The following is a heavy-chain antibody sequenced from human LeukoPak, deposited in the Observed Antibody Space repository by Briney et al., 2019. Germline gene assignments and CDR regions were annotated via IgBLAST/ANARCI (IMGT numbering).Heavy chain of an antibody. Sequence: GGSLRLSCAASGFTFSSYAMHWVRQAPGKGLEWVAVISYDGSNKYYADSVKGRFTISRDNSKDTLYLQMNSLRAEDTAVYFCARAMYYYDTSGSPIIDYWGQGTLVTVSS. D-gene: IGHD3-22*01. CDR2: ISYDGSNK. CDR1: GFTFSSYA. CDR3: ARAMYYYDTSGSPIIDY. V-gene: IGHV3-30-3*01. J-gene: IGHJ4*02.